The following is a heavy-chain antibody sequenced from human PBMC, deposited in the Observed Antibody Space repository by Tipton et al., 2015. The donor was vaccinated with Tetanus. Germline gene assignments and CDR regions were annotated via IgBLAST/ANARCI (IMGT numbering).Heavy chain of an antibody. CDR2: ISWNSGSI. V-gene: IGHV3-9*01. CDR1: GFTFDDYA. CDR3: AKDDLDVYANDY. J-gene: IGHJ4*02. Sequence: SLRLSCAASGFTFDDYAMHWVRQAPGKGLEWVSGISWNSGSIGYADSVKGRFTISRDNSKNTLYLQMNSLRAEDTAVYYCAKDDLDVYANDYWGQGTLVTVSP. D-gene: IGHD5/OR15-5a*01.